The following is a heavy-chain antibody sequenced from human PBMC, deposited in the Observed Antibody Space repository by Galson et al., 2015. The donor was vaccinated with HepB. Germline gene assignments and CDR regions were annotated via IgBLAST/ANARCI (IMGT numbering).Heavy chain of an antibody. D-gene: IGHD4-17*01. J-gene: IGHJ5*02. CDR2: IYKSGST. CDR1: GGSVSSYF. V-gene: IGHV4-59*02. CDR3: VRGAVTTQNWFDP. Sequence: TLSLTCAVSGGSVSSYFWNWIRQPPGKGLEWIGYIYKSGSTNYNPSLKSRVTISVDTSKNQFSLKLNSVTAADTAVYYCVRGAVTTQNWFDPWGQGNLVTVSS.